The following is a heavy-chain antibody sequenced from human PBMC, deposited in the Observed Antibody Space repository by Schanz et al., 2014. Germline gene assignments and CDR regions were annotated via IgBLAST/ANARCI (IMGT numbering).Heavy chain of an antibody. CDR2: INPSGYSP. J-gene: IGHJ5*02. CDR1: GYTFPSYY. CDR3: ARGGGYELLENWFDP. D-gene: IGHD5-12*01. V-gene: IGHV1-46*01. Sequence: QVQLGQSGAEVKKPGASVKVSCKASGYTFPSYYMHWVRQAPGQGLEWMGIINPSGYSPSYAQKCLGRVTMTRDTSTSTVYMELSSLTSEDTAVYYCARGGGYELLENWFDPWGQGTLVTVSS.